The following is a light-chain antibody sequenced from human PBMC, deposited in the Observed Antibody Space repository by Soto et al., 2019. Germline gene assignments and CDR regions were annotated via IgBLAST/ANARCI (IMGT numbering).Light chain of an antibody. V-gene: IGKV3-20*01. CDR1: QSIASSY. Sequence: ELVLTQSPGTLSLSPGERATLSCRASQSIASSYFAWYQQRPGQAPRLLVSGTSTRATGIPDRFSGSGSATDFTLTISRLEPEDFAVYYCQHYGTSPFTFGPGTKLHIK. CDR3: QHYGTSPFT. J-gene: IGKJ3*01. CDR2: GTS.